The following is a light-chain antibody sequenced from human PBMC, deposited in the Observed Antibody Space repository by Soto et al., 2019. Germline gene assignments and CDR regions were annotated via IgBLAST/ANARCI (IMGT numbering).Light chain of an antibody. CDR1: NVGRKS. CDR3: QVWDSSSDHVV. V-gene: IGLV3-21*02. CDR2: DDS. Sequence: SYELTQSPSVSVAPGQTARIPCGGNNVGRKSVRWYQQRPGQAPVLVVYDDSDRPSGIPERFSGSNSGNTATLTISRVEAGDEADYYCQVWDSSSDHVVFGGGTKLTVL. J-gene: IGLJ2*01.